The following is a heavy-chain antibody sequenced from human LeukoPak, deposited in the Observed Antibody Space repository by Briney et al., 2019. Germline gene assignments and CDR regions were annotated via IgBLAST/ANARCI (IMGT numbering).Heavy chain of an antibody. CDR2: ISSSGCAT. CDR1: GFTFSSYS. CDR3: ARAAMVRGVDYFDY. V-gene: IGHV3-23*01. J-gene: IGHJ4*02. Sequence: GGCLRLSCAPSGFTFSSYSMSWARQAPGEGLERVSVISSSGCATYYADSVKGRFTISRDNSKNTLYLQMNSLRAEDTAIYYCARAAMVRGVDYFDYWGQGTLVTVSS. D-gene: IGHD3-10*01.